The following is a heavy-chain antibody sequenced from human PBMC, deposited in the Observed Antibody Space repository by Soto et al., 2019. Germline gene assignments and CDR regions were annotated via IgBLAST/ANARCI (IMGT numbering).Heavy chain of an antibody. CDR1: GGSISSGGYY. V-gene: IGHV4-31*03. Sequence: SETPSLTCTVSGGSISSGGYYWSWIRQHPGKGLEWIGYIYYSGSTYYNPSLKSRVTISVDTPKNQFSLKLSSVTAADTAVYYCARAKKGIAAAENWFDPWGQGTLVTVSS. CDR2: IYYSGST. D-gene: IGHD6-13*01. CDR3: ARAKKGIAAAENWFDP. J-gene: IGHJ5*02.